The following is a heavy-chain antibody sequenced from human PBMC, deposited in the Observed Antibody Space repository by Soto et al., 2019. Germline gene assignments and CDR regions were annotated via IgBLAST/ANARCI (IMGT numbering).Heavy chain of an antibody. CDR1: GFTFSSYA. D-gene: IGHD3-10*01. CDR2: ISGSGGST. V-gene: IGHV3-23*01. Sequence: GGSLRLSCAASGFTFSSYAMSWVHQAPGKGLEWVSAISGSGGSTYYADSVKGRFTIPRDNSKNTLYLQMNSLRAEDTAVYYCAKVWLNTMVRGVKKDGPDAFDIWGQGTMVTVSS. J-gene: IGHJ3*02. CDR3: AKVWLNTMVRGVKKDGPDAFDI.